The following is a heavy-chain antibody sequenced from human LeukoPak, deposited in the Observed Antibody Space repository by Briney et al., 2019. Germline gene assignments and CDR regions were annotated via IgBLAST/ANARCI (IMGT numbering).Heavy chain of an antibody. D-gene: IGHD5-18*01. Sequence: SETLSLTCAVYGGSFSGYYWSWIRQPPGKGLEWIGEINYSGSTNYNPSLKSRVTISVDTSKNQFSLKLSSVTAADTAVYYCARDTVDTAIYYFDYWGQGTLVTVSS. CDR1: GGSFSGYY. CDR3: ARDTVDTAIYYFDY. CDR2: INYSGST. J-gene: IGHJ4*02. V-gene: IGHV4-34*01.